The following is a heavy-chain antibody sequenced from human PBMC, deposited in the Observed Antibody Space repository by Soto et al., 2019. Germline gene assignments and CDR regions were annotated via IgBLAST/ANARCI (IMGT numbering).Heavy chain of an antibody. CDR3: ARDQGGSVAYLDV. D-gene: IGHD5-12*01. J-gene: IGHJ4*02. CDR1: GFSFSLYG. V-gene: IGHV3-33*01. CDR2: IRYDGSDK. Sequence: QMNLVESGGGVVPPGTSLRLSCAASGFSFSLYGMHWVRQAPGKGLEWVAFIRYDGSDKQCADTVKGRCAVSRDNLENTLALQIDNLSADDTATYYCARDQGGSVAYLDVWGQGTLVTVSS.